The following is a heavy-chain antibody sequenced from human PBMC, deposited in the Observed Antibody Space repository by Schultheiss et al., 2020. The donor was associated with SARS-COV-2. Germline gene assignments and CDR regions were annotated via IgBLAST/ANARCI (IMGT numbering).Heavy chain of an antibody. D-gene: IGHD3-10*01. CDR1: GYTFTGYY. V-gene: IGHV1-46*01. CDR2: INPSGGST. Sequence: ASVKVSCKASGYTFTGYYMHWVRQAPGQGLEWMGWINPSGGSTSYAQKFQGRVTMTRDTSTSTVYMDLSGLRFEDTAVYYCARDHGDYFDYWGQGTLVTVSS. CDR3: ARDHGDYFDY. J-gene: IGHJ4*02.